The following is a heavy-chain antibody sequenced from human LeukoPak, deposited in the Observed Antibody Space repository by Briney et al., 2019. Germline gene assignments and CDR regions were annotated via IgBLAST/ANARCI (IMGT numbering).Heavy chain of an antibody. CDR1: GFTFSGYT. D-gene: IGHD1-26*01. J-gene: IGHJ4*02. Sequence: GGSLRLSCVASGFTFSGYTMNCVRQAPGKGLEWVSSITSSSTYIYYADSVRGRFTISKDNAKNSLYLQMNSLRAEDTAVYYCARDSVRHLDYWGQGTLVTVSS. V-gene: IGHV3-21*01. CDR2: ITSSSTYI. CDR3: ARDSVRHLDY.